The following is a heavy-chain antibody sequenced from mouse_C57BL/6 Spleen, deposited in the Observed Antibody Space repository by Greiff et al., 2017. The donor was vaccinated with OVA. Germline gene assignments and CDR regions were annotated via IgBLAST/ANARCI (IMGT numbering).Heavy chain of an antibody. Sequence: EVQGVESGGGLVKPGGSLKLSCAASGFTFSSYAMSWVRQTPEKRLEWVATISDGGSYTYYPDNVKGRFTISRDNAKNNLYLQMSHLKSEDTAMYYCASHYYGSSYGYFDVWGTGTTVTVSS. J-gene: IGHJ1*03. CDR2: ISDGGSYT. CDR1: GFTFSSYA. V-gene: IGHV5-4*01. CDR3: ASHYYGSSYGYFDV. D-gene: IGHD1-1*01.